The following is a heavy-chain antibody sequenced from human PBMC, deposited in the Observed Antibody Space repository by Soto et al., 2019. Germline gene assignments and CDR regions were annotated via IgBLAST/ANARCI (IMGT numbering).Heavy chain of an antibody. D-gene: IGHD3-3*01. J-gene: IGHJ5*02. CDR3: ARHYDFWELTKFDP. CDR2: IYYSGST. CDR1: GGSISSSSYY. Sequence: SETLSLTCTVSGGSISSSSYYWGWIRQPPGKGLEWIGSIYYSGSTYYNPSLKSRVTISVDTSKNQFSLKLSSVTAADTAVYYCARHYDFWELTKFDPWGQGTLVTVSS. V-gene: IGHV4-39*01.